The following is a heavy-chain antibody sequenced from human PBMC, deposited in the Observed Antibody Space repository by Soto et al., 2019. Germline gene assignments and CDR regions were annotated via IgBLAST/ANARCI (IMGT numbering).Heavy chain of an antibody. CDR2: ISWDGGST. D-gene: IGHD3-10*01. CDR1: GFTFDDYT. CDR3: AKDSRITSNYYGMDV. J-gene: IGHJ6*02. Sequence: GGSLRLSCAASGFTFDDYTMHWVRQAPGKGLEWVSLISWDGGSTYYADSVKGRFTISRDNSKNSLYLQMNSLRTEDTALYYCAKDSRITSNYYGMDVWGQGTTVTVSS. V-gene: IGHV3-43*01.